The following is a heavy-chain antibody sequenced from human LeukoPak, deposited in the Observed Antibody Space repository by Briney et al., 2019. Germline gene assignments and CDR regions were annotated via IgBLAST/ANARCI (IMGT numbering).Heavy chain of an antibody. CDR1: GVSTSTDD. CDR3: ARAASGYSYGLRYYGMDV. J-gene: IGHJ6*02. Sequence: SETLSLTCTVSGVSTSTDDGSWGRQPPGKGLEWIGYIYYSGSTNYNPSLKSRVTISVDTSKNQFSLKLSSVTAADTAVYYCARAASGYSYGLRYYGMDVWGQGNTVTVSS. CDR2: IYYSGST. D-gene: IGHD5-18*01. V-gene: IGHV4-59*01.